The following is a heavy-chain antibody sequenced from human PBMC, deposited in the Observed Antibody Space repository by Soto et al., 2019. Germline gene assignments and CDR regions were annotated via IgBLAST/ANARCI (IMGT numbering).Heavy chain of an antibody. Sequence: SLRLSCAASGVTFHISTMNGARKAPGKGLEWVSTISSNSAYIYYTDALRGRFTISRDNAKNSLHLQMNSLRAEDTAVYYCTRDASRDSSARGWFDPWGAGTLVTVSS. CDR2: ISSNSAYI. D-gene: IGHD6-13*01. J-gene: IGHJ5*02. V-gene: IGHV3-21*01. CDR1: GVTFHIST. CDR3: TRDASRDSSARGWFDP.